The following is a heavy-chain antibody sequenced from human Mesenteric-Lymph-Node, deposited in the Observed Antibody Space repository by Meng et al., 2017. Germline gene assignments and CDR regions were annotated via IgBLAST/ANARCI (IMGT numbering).Heavy chain of an antibody. CDR2: IKSKTDGGTI. D-gene: IGHD5-18*01. CDR1: GLTFTNAW. J-gene: IGHJ4*02. CDR3: TTLGNSYGSH. V-gene: IGHV3-15*01. Sequence: GGSLRLSCAASGLTFTNAWMSWVRQAPGKGLEWVGRIKSKTDGGTIDYTAPVKGRFTISKDDSETTLYLQMNSLKTEDTAVYYCTTLGNSYGSHWGQGTMVTVSS.